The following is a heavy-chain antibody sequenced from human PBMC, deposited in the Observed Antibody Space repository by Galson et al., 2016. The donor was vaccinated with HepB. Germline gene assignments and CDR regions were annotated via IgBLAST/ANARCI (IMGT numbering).Heavy chain of an antibody. V-gene: IGHV3-74*01. Sequence: SLRLSCAASGFPFNHFWMHWVRQAAGKGPVWVARINNDGSSTNYADSVRGRCTISRDNGKNTLYLQIHSLRVDDTATYFCARDHYGDYYFDSWGRGTLVAVSS. CDR2: INNDGSST. CDR3: ARDHYGDYYFDS. CDR1: GFPFNHFW. J-gene: IGHJ4*02. D-gene: IGHD4-17*01.